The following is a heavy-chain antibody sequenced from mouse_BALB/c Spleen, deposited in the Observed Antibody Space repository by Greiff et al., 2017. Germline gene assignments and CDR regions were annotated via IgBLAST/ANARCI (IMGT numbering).Heavy chain of an antibody. Sequence: VQLQQPGAELVKPGASVKLSCKASGYTFTSYWMHWVKQRPGQGLEWIGEINPSNGRTNYNEKFKSKATLTVDKSSSTAYMQLSSLTSEDSAVYYCARKIYGNGVYWGQGTTLTVSA. D-gene: IGHD2-1*01. CDR1: GYTFTSYW. V-gene: IGHV1S81*02. J-gene: IGHJ2*01. CDR2: INPSNGRT. CDR3: ARKIYGNGVY.